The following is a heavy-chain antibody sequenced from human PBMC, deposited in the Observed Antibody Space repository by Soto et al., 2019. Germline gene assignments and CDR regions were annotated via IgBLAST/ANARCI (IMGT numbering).Heavy chain of an antibody. D-gene: IGHD2-15*01. J-gene: IGHJ4*02. V-gene: IGHV4-4*07. CDR1: GGSISGYY. Sequence: PSETLSLTCTVSGGSISGYYWSWIRQPAGKGLEWIGRIHASGSTNYNPSLKSRVTMSVDTSKNQFSLKLGSVTVADTAVYYCARDGRGVGAAHFDYWGQGTLVTVSS. CDR2: IHASGST. CDR3: ARDGRGVGAAHFDY.